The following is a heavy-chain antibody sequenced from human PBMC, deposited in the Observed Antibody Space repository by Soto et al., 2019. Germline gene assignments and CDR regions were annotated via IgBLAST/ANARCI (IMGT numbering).Heavy chain of an antibody. J-gene: IGHJ4*02. CDR1: GGSISTFY. Sequence: QVQLQESGPGLVKPSETLSLTCTVSGGSISTFYWSWIRQPPGKGLEWIAYVYYSGSTNYNPSLKSRVSVSVDTSKNHFSLKLSSVTAADTAVYYCARDGGSGHFDYWGRGTLVTVSS. CDR2: VYYSGST. V-gene: IGHV4-59*01. D-gene: IGHD3-16*01. CDR3: ARDGGSGHFDY.